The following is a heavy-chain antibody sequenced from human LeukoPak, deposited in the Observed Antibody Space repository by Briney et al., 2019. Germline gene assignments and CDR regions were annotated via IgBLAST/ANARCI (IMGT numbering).Heavy chain of an antibody. CDR1: GFTFSSHD. D-gene: IGHD3-22*01. Sequence: PGGTLRLSCAASGFTFSSHDMSWVRQAPGKGLEWVSSISGSSIYINYADSVKGRFTISSDNAKNSLYLQMNSLRAEDTAVYYCARALYDSSGYYFDYWGQGTLVTVSS. CDR2: ISGSSIYI. J-gene: IGHJ4*02. CDR3: ARALYDSSGYYFDY. V-gene: IGHV3-21*01.